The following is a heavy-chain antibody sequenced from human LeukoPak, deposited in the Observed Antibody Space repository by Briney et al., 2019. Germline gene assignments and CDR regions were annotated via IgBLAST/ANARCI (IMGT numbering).Heavy chain of an antibody. CDR1: GGSISSSSYS. Sequence: RASETLSLTCTVSGGSISSSSYSWGWIRQPPGKGLEWIGSIYYSGSTYYNPSLKSRVTISIDTSKNQFSLKLSSVTAADTTVYYCARQQVLSSWYYFDYWGQGTLVTVSS. D-gene: IGHD6-13*01. V-gene: IGHV4-39*01. J-gene: IGHJ4*02. CDR2: IYYSGST. CDR3: ARQQVLSSWYYFDY.